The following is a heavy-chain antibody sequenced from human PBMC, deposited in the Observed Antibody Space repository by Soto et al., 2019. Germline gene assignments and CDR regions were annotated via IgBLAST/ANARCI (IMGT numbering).Heavy chain of an antibody. J-gene: IGHJ6*02. V-gene: IGHV1-69*01. D-gene: IGHD6-13*01. CDR3: ARQSRRWYYYSGMDV. CDR2: IIPIFGTA. CDR1: GGTFSSYA. Sequence: SSVQVSCTASGGTFSSYAISWVRQAPGQGLEWMGGIIPIFGTANYAQKFQGRVTITADESTSTAYMELSSLRSEDTAVYYCARQSRRWYYYSGMDVWGQGNTVTVAS.